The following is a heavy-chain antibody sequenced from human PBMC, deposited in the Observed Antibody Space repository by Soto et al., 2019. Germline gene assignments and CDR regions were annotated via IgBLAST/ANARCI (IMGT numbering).Heavy chain of an antibody. CDR2: IIPIFGTA. CDR3: ARDQVSPAGPVGWHFDY. V-gene: IGHV1-69*13. CDR1: GGTFSSYA. J-gene: IGHJ4*02. D-gene: IGHD6-19*01. Sequence: GASVKVSCKASGGTFSSYAISWVRQAPGQGLEWMGGIIPIFGTANYAQKFQGRVTITADESTSTAYMELSSLRSEDTAVYYCARDQVSPAGPVGWHFDYWGQGTLVTVSS.